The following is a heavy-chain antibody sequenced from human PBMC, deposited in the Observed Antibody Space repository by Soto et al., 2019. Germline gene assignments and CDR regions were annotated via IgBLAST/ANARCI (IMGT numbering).Heavy chain of an antibody. CDR3: ARHEGATDGFFDY. Sequence: PSETLSLTCTVSGGSISTGTYYWGWIRQPPGKGLEWIGNIYFSGRTHYTPSLKSRVTISVDTSKSQFSLKLSSVTATDTALYYCARHEGATDGFFDYWGQGSLVTAPQ. D-gene: IGHD5-12*01. CDR1: GGSISTGTYY. J-gene: IGHJ4*02. CDR2: IYFSGRT. V-gene: IGHV4-39*01.